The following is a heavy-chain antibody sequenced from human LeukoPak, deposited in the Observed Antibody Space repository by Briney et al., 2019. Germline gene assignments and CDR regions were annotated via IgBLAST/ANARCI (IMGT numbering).Heavy chain of an antibody. Sequence: PGGSLRLSCTASGFTFDGYGMSWVRQAPGKGLEWVAVISYDGSNKYYADSVKGRFTISRDNSKNTLYLQMNSLRAEDTAVYYCARDRGYCSGGSCYGDSWFDPWGQGTLVTVSS. CDR1: GFTFDGYG. CDR2: ISYDGSNK. D-gene: IGHD2-15*01. J-gene: IGHJ5*02. CDR3: ARDRGYCSGGSCYGDSWFDP. V-gene: IGHV3-30*03.